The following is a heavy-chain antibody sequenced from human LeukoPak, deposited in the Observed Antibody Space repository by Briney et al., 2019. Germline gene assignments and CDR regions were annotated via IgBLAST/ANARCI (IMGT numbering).Heavy chain of an antibody. J-gene: IGHJ4*02. CDR1: GGTFSSYA. CDR3: AMGEGITMVRGVIMGFDY. Sequence: SVKVSCKASGGTFSSYAISWVRQAPGQGLEWMGGIIPIFGTANYAQKFLGRVTITADESTSTAYLELSSLRSEDTAVYYCAMGEGITMVRGVIMGFDYWGQGTLVTVSS. CDR2: IIPIFGTA. D-gene: IGHD3-10*01. V-gene: IGHV1-69*13.